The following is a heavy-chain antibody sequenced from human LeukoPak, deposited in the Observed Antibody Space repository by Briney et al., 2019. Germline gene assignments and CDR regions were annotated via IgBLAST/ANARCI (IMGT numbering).Heavy chain of an antibody. CDR2: IKNDGTEK. CDR1: GLTFSSYW. D-gene: IGHD6-19*01. Sequence: PGGSLRLSCAASGLTFSSYWMTWVRRAPGKGLEWVANIKNDGTEKYYADFVKGRFTISRDNVESFLFLQMDSLRADDTAVYYCVRISTAVAGADYWGQGTLLTVSS. V-gene: IGHV3-7*01. J-gene: IGHJ4*02. CDR3: VRISTAVAGADY.